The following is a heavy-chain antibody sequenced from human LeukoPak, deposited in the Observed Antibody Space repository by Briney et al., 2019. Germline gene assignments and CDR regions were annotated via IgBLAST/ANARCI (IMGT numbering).Heavy chain of an antibody. V-gene: IGHV4-4*07. CDR2: FYTSGST. Sequence: KPSETLSLTCTVSGGSISSYYWSWIRQPAGKGLEWIGRFYTSGSTSYNPSLKSRVTMSVDTSKNQFSLKLSSVTAADTAVYYCARGPNRITMMIGDAFDIWGQGTMVTISS. J-gene: IGHJ3*02. CDR3: ARGPNRITMMIGDAFDI. D-gene: IGHD3-22*01. CDR1: GGSISSYY.